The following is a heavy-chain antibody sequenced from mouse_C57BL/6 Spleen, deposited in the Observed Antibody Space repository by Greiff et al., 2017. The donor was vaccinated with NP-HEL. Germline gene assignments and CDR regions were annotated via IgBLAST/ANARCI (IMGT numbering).Heavy chain of an antibody. D-gene: IGHD1-3*01. V-gene: IGHV1-69*01. CDR2: IDPSDSYT. CDR1: GYTFTSYW. CDR3: ARWDNYPAY. J-gene: IGHJ3*01. Sequence: VQLQQSGAELVMPGASVKLSCKASGYTFTSYWMHWVKQRPGQGLEWIGEIDPSDSYTNYNQKFKGKSTLTVDKSSSTAYMQLSSLTSEDSAVYYCARWDNYPAYWGQGTLVTVSA.